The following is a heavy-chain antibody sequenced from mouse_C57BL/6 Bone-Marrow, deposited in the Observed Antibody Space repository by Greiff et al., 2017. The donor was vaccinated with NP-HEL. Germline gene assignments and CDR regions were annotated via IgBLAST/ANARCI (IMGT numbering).Heavy chain of an antibody. Sequence: QVQLQQSRAELVRPGASVKLSCKASGYTFTDYYINWVKQRPGQGLEWIARIYPGSGNTYYNEKFKGKATLTAEKSSSTAYMQLSSLTSEDSAVYFCASRGKTDYEDYFDYWGQGTTLTVSS. CDR2: IYPGSGNT. CDR1: GYTFTDYY. D-gene: IGHD2-4*01. V-gene: IGHV1-76*01. J-gene: IGHJ2*01. CDR3: ASRGKTDYEDYFDY.